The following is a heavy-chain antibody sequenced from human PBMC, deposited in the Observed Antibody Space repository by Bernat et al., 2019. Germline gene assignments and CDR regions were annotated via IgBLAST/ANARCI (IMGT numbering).Heavy chain of an antibody. J-gene: IGHJ5*02. V-gene: IGHV3-66*04. CDR3: ARQDDFWSGFVV. Sequence: EVQLVESGGGLVQPGGSLRLSCAASGFTVSSNYMSWVRQAPGKGLEWFSTIYSDGSTYYADSVKGRFVSSRDNSKNTLFLHMSSLRADDMALYYCARQDDFWSGFVVWGQGTLVTVSS. CDR1: GFTVSSNY. D-gene: IGHD3-3*01. CDR2: IYSDGST.